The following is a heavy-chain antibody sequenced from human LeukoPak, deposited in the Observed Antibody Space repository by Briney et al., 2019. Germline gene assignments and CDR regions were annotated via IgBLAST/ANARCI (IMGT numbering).Heavy chain of an antibody. CDR2: ISGNGGST. CDR3: ATDSSGGWYIDY. J-gene: IGHJ4*02. Sequence: PGWSLRLSCAASLFTFSSYAIIWVRQAPGKALEVVSGISGNGGSTYYGESVKGRFTISRDNSQKMVYVQMNSMRAEDTAVYSCATDSSGGWYIDYWGPGTMVTVSS. D-gene: IGHD6-19*01. V-gene: IGHV3-23*02. CDR1: LFTFSSYA.